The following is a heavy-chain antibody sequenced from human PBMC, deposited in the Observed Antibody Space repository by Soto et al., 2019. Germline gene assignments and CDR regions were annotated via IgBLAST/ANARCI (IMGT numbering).Heavy chain of an antibody. D-gene: IGHD3-10*01. Sequence: SGPTLVNPTQTLTLTCTFSGFSLSTSGMCVSWIRQPPGKALEWLAHIDWDDDKYYSTSLTTRLTISKDTSKNQVVLTMTNMDPVDTATYYCARLAFRTSGGSSNYFDYRGQGALVTVSS. CDR2: IDWDDDK. V-gene: IGHV2-70*01. CDR3: ARLAFRTSGGSSNYFDY. CDR1: GFSLSTSGMC. J-gene: IGHJ4*02.